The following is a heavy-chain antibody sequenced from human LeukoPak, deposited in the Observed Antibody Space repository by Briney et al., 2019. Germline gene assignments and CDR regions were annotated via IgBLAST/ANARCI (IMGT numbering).Heavy chain of an antibody. Sequence: ASVKVSCKASGYTFTGYYMHWVRQAPGKGLEWMGGFDPEDGETIYAQKFQGRVTMTEDTSTDTAYMELSRLRSDDTAVYYCAREDNDAFDIWGQGTMVTVSS. CDR1: GYTFTGYY. V-gene: IGHV1-24*01. J-gene: IGHJ3*02. CDR3: AREDNDAFDI. CDR2: FDPEDGET.